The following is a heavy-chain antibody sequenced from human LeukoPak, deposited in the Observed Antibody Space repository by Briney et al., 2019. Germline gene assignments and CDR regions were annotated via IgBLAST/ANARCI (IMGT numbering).Heavy chain of an antibody. Sequence: GGSLRLSCAGSGFSFSSNTMSWVRQAPGRGLEWVSAISNNGGRTDYADSVKGRFTISRDNSKSTLYLHMDSLRAEDTAVYYCARDEDASALSEYWGQGTLVTVSS. V-gene: IGHV3-23*01. CDR2: ISNNGGRT. J-gene: IGHJ4*02. CDR1: GFSFSSNT. CDR3: ARDEDASALSEY. D-gene: IGHD2/OR15-2a*01.